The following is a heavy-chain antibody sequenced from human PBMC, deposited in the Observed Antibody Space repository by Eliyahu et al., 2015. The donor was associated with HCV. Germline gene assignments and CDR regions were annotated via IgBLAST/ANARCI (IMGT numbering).Heavy chain of an antibody. Sequence: QITLKESGPTLVKPTETLTLTCTFSWSSXXTTGVGVGWXRQPPGKTLEWLAFIYWDDDKRYXQSLRSRLTITKDTSKNQVVLTLANMDPVDTATYYCAHRRDWRSNWNSGTLNIWGQGTVVTVSS. CDR3: AHRRDWRSNWNSGTLNI. CDR2: IYWDDDK. V-gene: IGHV2-5*02. CDR1: WSSXXTTGVG. J-gene: IGHJ3*02. D-gene: IGHD1-7*01.